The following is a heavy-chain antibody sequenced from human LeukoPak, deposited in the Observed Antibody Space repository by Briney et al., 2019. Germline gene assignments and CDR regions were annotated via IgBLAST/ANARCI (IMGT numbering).Heavy chain of an antibody. Sequence: GGSLRLSCAASGFTFSSYSMNWVRQAPGKGLEWVPSIGSSSSYIYYADSVKGRSTISRDNAKNSLYLQMNSLRAEDTAVYYCARGVEYYDSSGYYDYWGQGTLVTVSS. CDR2: IGSSSSYI. D-gene: IGHD3-22*01. J-gene: IGHJ4*02. V-gene: IGHV3-21*01. CDR1: GFTFSSYS. CDR3: ARGVEYYDSSGYYDY.